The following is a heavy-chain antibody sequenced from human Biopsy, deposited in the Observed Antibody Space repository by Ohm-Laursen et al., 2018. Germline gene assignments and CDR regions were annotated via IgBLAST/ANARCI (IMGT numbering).Heavy chain of an antibody. D-gene: IGHD6-19*01. CDR2: VYIGGNT. CDR1: GGSINSGGHF. CDR3: ARGMRSSGWPFFDY. J-gene: IGHJ4*02. Sequence: SETLSLTCSVSGGSINSGGHFWGWIRQPPGQGLEYIGFVYIGGNTNYNPSLKSRVTISVDMSRNQFSLKLDSVTAADTAVYYCARGMRSSGWPFFDYWGQGILVTVSS. V-gene: IGHV4-61*08.